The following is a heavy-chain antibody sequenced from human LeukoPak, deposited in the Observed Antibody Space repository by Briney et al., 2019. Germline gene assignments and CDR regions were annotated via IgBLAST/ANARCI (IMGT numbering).Heavy chain of an antibody. Sequence: GGSLRLSCAAYGFTFSSYAMSWVRQAPGKGLEWVSAISGSGGSTYYADSGKGRFTISRDNSKNTLYLQMNSLRAEDTAVYYCAKGLHITMIVVVTSGYFDYWGQGTLVTVSS. CDR3: AKGLHITMIVVVTSGYFDY. CDR2: ISGSGGST. CDR1: GFTFSSYA. V-gene: IGHV3-23*01. D-gene: IGHD3-22*01. J-gene: IGHJ4*02.